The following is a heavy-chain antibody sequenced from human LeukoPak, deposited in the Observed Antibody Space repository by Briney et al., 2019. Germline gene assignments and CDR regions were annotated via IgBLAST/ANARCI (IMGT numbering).Heavy chain of an antibody. Sequence: GGSLRLSCAASGFTFSNEMNWVRQAPGKGLEWVSYISSSGSTIYYADSVKGRFTISRDNAKNSLYLQMNSLRAEDTAVYYCARDPVRVVRGVLYYYYYMDVWGKGTTVTISS. CDR2: ISSSGSTI. D-gene: IGHD3-10*01. CDR3: ARDPVRVVRGVLYYYYYMDV. CDR1: GFTFSNE. V-gene: IGHV3-48*03. J-gene: IGHJ6*03.